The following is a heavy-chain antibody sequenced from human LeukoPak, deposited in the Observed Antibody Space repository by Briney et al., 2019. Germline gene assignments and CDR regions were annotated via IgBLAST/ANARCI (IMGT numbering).Heavy chain of an antibody. CDR2: ISAYNGNT. D-gene: IGHD4-23*01. CDR1: GYTFTSYG. V-gene: IGHV1-18*01. CDR3: ARASPVTGPDYYYYGMDV. J-gene: IGHJ6*02. Sequence: GASVKVSCKASGYTFTSYGISWVRQAPGQGLEWLGWISAYNGNTNYAQKLQGRVTMTTDTSTSTAYMELRSLRSDDTAVYYCARASPVTGPDYYYYGMDVWGQGTTVTVSS.